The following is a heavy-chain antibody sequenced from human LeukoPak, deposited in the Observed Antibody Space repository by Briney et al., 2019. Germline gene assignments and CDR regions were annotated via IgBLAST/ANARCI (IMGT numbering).Heavy chain of an antibody. D-gene: IGHD4-23*01. Sequence: SETLSLTCTVSGYSISSGYYWGRIRQPPGKGLEWIGSIYHSGSTYYNPSLKSRVTISVDTSKNQFSLKLSSVTAADTAVYYCATGGRLRWNYFDYWGQGTLVTVSS. CDR2: IYHSGST. CDR3: ATGGRLRWNYFDY. CDR1: GYSISSGYY. J-gene: IGHJ4*02. V-gene: IGHV4-38-2*02.